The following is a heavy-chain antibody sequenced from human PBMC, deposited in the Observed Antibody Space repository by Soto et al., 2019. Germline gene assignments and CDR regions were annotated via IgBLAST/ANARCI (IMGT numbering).Heavy chain of an antibody. J-gene: IGHJ6*02. CDR3: ARAQGGSYYDYNYYGMDV. CDR1: GYTFTDYG. CDR2: INAYNANT. V-gene: IGHV1-18*01. Sequence: QVQLVQSGAEVKKPGASVKVSCKASGYTFTDYGIDWVRQAPGQGLEWMGWINAYNANTNYAQKLQGRVTIATDTSTSTAYMELRSLRSHDTAVYYCARAQGGSYYDYNYYGMDVWGQGTTVTVSS. D-gene: IGHD1-26*01.